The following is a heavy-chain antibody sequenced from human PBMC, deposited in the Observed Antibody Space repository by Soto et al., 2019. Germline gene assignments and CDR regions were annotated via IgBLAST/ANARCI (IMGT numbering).Heavy chain of an antibody. D-gene: IGHD2-15*01. CDR1: GFTFSSYA. J-gene: IGHJ4*02. CDR3: AKDAVVVVVAATLSYYFHY. Sequence: EVQLLESGGGLVQPGGSLRLSCAASGFTFSSYAMSWVRQAPGKGLEWVSAISGSGGSTYYADSVKGRFTISRDNSKNTLYLQMNSLRAEDTAVYYCAKDAVVVVVAATLSYYFHYWGQGTLVTVSS. CDR2: ISGSGGST. V-gene: IGHV3-23*01.